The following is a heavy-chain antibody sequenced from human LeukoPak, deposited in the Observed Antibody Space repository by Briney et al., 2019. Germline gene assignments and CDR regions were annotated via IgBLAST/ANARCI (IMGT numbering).Heavy chain of an antibody. D-gene: IGHD6-13*01. V-gene: IGHV3-23*01. J-gene: IGHJ4*02. Sequence: GGSLRLSCAASGFTFSTHAMSWVRQAPGKGLEWVSAISPSGSSTYYADSVKGRFTISRGNPKNTLYLQINSLRAEDTAVYYCANHIEASGKDWGQGTLVTVSS. CDR2: ISPSGSST. CDR1: GFTFSTHA. CDR3: ANHIEASGKD.